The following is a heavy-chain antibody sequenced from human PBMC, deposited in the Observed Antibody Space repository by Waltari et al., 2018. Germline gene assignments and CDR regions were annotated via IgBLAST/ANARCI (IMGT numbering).Heavy chain of an antibody. D-gene: IGHD3-16*01. J-gene: IGHJ3*01. CDR2: ISYRGAT. Sequence: QLHLQESGPGLVQPSETLSLTCSVAGGSLTTNRHYWGWIRQPPGKGLEWTATISYRGATYTNPSLKSRVTISVDTFKNQFSLKLRSVTAADTALYYCATYVGASIGTAAFDVWGQGTMVTVSS. CDR3: ATYVGASIGTAAFDV. V-gene: IGHV4-39*01. CDR1: GGSLTTNRHY.